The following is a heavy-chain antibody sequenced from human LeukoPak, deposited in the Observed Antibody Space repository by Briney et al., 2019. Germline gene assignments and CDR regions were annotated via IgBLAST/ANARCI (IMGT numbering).Heavy chain of an antibody. CDR1: GYACTNYA. CDR2: ISVYNGNI. Sequence: ASVKVSCKATGYACTNYAFSWVRQAPGQGLEWMGWISVYNGNINYAQKIQGRVTMTADTFTTTAYMELRSLRSDDTAVYYCARGYCSSATCRHFDYWGQGTLVNVSS. V-gene: IGHV1-18*01. D-gene: IGHD2-2*01. CDR3: ARGYCSSATCRHFDY. J-gene: IGHJ4*02.